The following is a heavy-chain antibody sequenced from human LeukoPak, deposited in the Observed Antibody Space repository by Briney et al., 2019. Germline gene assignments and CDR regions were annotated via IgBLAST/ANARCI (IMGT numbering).Heavy chain of an antibody. V-gene: IGHV4-59*11. CDR3: ARFSWGCSTASCYLTN. CDR2: IYYTGTT. Sequence: SETLSLTCTVGGGSLSGHYWGWIRQPPGKGLELVGHIYYTGTTFYNPSLNSRVAITLDTSRNQFSLRLTSVIAADTAVYYCARFSWGCSTASCYLTNWGQGALVTVSS. J-gene: IGHJ4*02. CDR1: GGSLSGHY. D-gene: IGHD2-2*01.